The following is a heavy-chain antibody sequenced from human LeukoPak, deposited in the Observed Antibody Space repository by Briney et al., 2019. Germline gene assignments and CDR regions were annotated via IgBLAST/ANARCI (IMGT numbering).Heavy chain of an antibody. CDR3: TRDAYNFNDFDY. D-gene: IGHD5-24*01. Sequence: HPGRSLRLSCAVSEFTFSHFAMHWVRQAPGKGLEWVAVVSSHGNDGYYADSVKGRFTISRDNSKNTLYLQIDSLRAEDTAIYYCTRDAYNFNDFDYWGQGTLVTVSS. CDR1: EFTFSHFA. J-gene: IGHJ4*02. V-gene: IGHV3-30*01. CDR2: VSSHGNDG.